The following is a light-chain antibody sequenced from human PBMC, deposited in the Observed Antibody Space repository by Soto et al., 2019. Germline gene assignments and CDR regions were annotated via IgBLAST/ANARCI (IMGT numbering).Light chain of an antibody. Sequence: QSALTQPRSVSGSPGQSVTISCTGTSSDIGGYKYVSWYQHHPGKAPKLLIYDVSERPSGVPDRFSGSKSGNTASLTISGLQAEDEADYYCCSYAAISVVFGGVTKLTVL. V-gene: IGLV2-11*01. CDR3: CSYAAISVV. CDR2: DVS. J-gene: IGLJ2*01. CDR1: SSDIGGYKY.